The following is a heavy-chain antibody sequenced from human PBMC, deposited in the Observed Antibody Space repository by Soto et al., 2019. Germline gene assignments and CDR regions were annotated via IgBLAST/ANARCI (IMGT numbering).Heavy chain of an antibody. D-gene: IGHD3-10*01. Sequence: GGSRRRSCVVSGFTCAKYLMHWVRQAPGKGLVWVARIETDGTTQTYADSVEFRFTISRDNDKNTLYLHMNSLRAEETAVYYCGRQAALWETVDFRGHGTPVTVSS. CDR1: GFTCAKYL. V-gene: IGHV3-74*01. CDR3: GRQAALWETVDF. CDR2: IETDGTTQ. J-gene: IGHJ1*01.